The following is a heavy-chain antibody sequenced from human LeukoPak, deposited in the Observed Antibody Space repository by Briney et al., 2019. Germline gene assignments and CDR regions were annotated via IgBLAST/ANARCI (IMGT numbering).Heavy chain of an antibody. CDR3: AKDGSSGYYEVPY. D-gene: IGHD3-22*01. CDR2: ISTSGGST. J-gene: IGHJ4*02. V-gene: IGHV3-23*01. Sequence: GGSLRLSCAASGFTFSSYAMSWVRQAPGKGLEWVSTISTSGGSTYYADSVKGRFTISRDNSKNTLYLQMNSLRAEDTAVYYCAKDGSSGYYEVPYWGQGTLVTVSS. CDR1: GFTFSSYA.